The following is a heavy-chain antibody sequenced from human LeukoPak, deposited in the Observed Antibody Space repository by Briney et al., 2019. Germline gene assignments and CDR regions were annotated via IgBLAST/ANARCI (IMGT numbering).Heavy chain of an antibody. Sequence: GESLKISCKGSGYSFTSYWIGWVRQMPGKGLEWMGIIYPGDSDTRYSPSFQGQVTISADKSISTAYLQWSSLKASDTAMYYCAKVLLWFGDGYFFDYWGQGTLVTVSS. CDR2: IYPGDSDT. V-gene: IGHV5-51*01. CDR3: AKVLLWFGDGYFFDY. J-gene: IGHJ4*02. CDR1: GYSFTSYW. D-gene: IGHD3-10*01.